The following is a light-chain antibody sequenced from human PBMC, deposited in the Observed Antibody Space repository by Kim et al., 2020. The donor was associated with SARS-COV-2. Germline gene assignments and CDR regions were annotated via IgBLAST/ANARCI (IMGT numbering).Light chain of an antibody. CDR1: RGDFGSYTY. CDR2: EVT. Sequence: PGQSVAISCSGTRGDFGSYTYVSWYQQHPGKSPKLIIYEVTKRPSGVPDRFSGSMSGNTASLTVSGLQAEDEADYYCASHGGYDYVFGTDQGHRP. J-gene: IGLJ1*01. V-gene: IGLV2-8*01. CDR3: ASHGGYDYV.